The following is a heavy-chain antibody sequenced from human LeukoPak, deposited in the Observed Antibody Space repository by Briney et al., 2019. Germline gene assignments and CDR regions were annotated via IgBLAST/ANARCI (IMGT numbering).Heavy chain of an antibody. D-gene: IGHD2-21*01. Sequence: SETLSLTCTVSGGSISSYYWTWIRQSPGKGLEWIGYIFYSGSSKYNPSLKSRVTISGDTSKNQFSLKLTSVTAADTAVYYCATSIGWPNVFDHWGQGILVTVSS. CDR2: IFYSGSS. CDR1: GGSISSYY. V-gene: IGHV4-59*01. CDR3: ATSIGWPNVFDH. J-gene: IGHJ4*02.